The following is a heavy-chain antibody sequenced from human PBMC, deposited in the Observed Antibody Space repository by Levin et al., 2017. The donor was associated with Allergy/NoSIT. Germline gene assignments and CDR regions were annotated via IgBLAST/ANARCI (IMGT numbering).Heavy chain of an antibody. Sequence: AGGSLRLSCAASGFTFSSYSMNWVRQAPGKGLEWVSYISSSSSTIYYADSVKGRFTISRDNAKNSLYLQMNSLRDEDTAVYYCARDPDTHCGGDCYLFDYWGQGTLVTVSS. J-gene: IGHJ4*02. CDR1: GFTFSSYS. D-gene: IGHD2-21*01. V-gene: IGHV3-48*02. CDR2: ISSSSSTI. CDR3: ARDPDTHCGGDCYLFDY.